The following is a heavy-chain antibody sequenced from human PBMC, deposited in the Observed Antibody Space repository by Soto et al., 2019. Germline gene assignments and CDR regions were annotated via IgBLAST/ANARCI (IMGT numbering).Heavy chain of an antibody. CDR1: GFTFANAW. D-gene: IGHD1-1*01. J-gene: IGHJ4*02. CDR2: TKSRADGGTA. Sequence: EVQLVESGGGLVKPGGSLTLSCAASGFTFANAWMNWVRQAPGKGLEWVGRTKSRADGGTADYAAPVNGRFTISRDDSTDTLYLQMNSLKIEDTAVYYCADWRVRGAWDCWGQGTLVTVSS. CDR3: ADWRVRGAWDC. V-gene: IGHV3-15*07.